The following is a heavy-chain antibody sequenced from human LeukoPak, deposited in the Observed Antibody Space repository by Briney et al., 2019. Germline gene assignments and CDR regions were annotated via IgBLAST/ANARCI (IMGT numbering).Heavy chain of an antibody. J-gene: IGHJ6*02. CDR1: GFQFSGFD. V-gene: IGHV3-13*01. CDR2: STAGDT. CDR3: ARAVYGSGSPRCGLDV. D-gene: IGHD3-10*01. Sequence: GGSLRLSCAVSGFQFSGFDMQWIRQAIGKGLEWVAASTAGDTFYPDSVRGRFTISRENAKNTLYLQMNSLRAGDTAVYYCARAVYGSGSPRCGLDVWGRGTTVTVSS.